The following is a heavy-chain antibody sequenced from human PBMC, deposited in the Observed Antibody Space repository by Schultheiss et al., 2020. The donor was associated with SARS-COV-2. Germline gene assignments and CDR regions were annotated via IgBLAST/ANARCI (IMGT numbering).Heavy chain of an antibody. J-gene: IGHJ4*02. D-gene: IGHD1-1*01. V-gene: IGHV4-61*01. CDR3: ASGLEPYYFDY. CDR2: IYYSGST. CDR1: GGSISSSSYY. Sequence: SETLSLTCTVSGGSISSSSYYWSWIRQPPGKGLEWIGYIYYSGSTNYNPSLKSRVTISVDTSKNQFSLKLSSVTAADTAVYYCASGLEPYYFDYWGQGTLVTVSS.